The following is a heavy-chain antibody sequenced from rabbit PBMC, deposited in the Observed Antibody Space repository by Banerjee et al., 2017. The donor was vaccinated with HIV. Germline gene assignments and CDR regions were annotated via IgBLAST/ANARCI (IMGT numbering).Heavy chain of an antibody. CDR3: ARSGYVASPGYGYATYFNL. Sequence: QEQLEESGGDLVKPGASLTLTCTASGSDISSYSMGWVRQAPGKGLEWIACIYGGSAYYASWVKGRFTISRDNAQNTVFLQMTSLTAADTATYFCARSGYVASPGYGYATYFNLWGQGTLVTVS. J-gene: IGHJ4*01. V-gene: IGHV1S47*01. D-gene: IGHD6-1*01. CDR2: IYGGSA. CDR1: GSDISSYS.